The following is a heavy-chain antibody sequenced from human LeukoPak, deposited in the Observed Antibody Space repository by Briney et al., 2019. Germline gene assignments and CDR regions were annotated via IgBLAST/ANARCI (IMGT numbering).Heavy chain of an antibody. CDR2: VDANGRTT. CDR3: YCRDDLPA. V-gene: IGHV3-64D*06. D-gene: IGHD5-24*01. Sequence: PGGSLRLSCSASGFTVTHYAMHWVRQAPGKGLEYVSAVDANGRTTYYADSVKGRFTISRDDSKNPLYLHMSSLRPEDTAIYYCYCRDDLPAWGQGTLVTVSS. CDR1: GFTVTHYA. J-gene: IGHJ5*02.